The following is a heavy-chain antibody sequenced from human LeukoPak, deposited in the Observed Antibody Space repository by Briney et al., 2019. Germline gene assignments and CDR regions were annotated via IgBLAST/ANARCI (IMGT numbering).Heavy chain of an antibody. Sequence: SGGSLRLSCAASGFTFSTYCMTWVRQAPDKGLEWVAFMQNDGSTKYFTDSVGGRFTISRDNSKNTLYMQVNGLRPEDTAVYYCARWAVGVGYCSGGSCYYFDYWGQGTLVTVSS. CDR3: ARWAVGVGYCSGGSCYYFDY. CDR2: MQNDGSTK. CDR1: GFTFSTYC. J-gene: IGHJ4*02. D-gene: IGHD2-15*01. V-gene: IGHV3-30*02.